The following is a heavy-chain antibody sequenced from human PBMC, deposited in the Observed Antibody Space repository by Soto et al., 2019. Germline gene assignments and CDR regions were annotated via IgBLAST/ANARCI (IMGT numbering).Heavy chain of an antibody. V-gene: IGHV3-23*01. CDR1: GFTFSSYA. CDR3: AKGPGMYSDFDC. J-gene: IGHJ4*02. Sequence: EVQMLESGGGLVQPGGSLRLSCAASGFTFSSYAMSWVRQAPGKGLEWVSAISGSDGSTFYVDSVKGRFTISRDDSKNTLYLQMNSLRAEDTAVYYCAKGPGMYSDFDCWGQGTLVTVSS. CDR2: ISGSDGST. D-gene: IGHD2-8*01.